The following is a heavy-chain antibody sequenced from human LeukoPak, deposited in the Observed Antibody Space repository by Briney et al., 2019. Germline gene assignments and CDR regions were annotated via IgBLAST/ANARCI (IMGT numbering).Heavy chain of an antibody. D-gene: IGHD1-14*01. CDR1: GFTFSSYG. Sequence: GGSLGLSCAASGFTFSSYGMHWVRQAPGKGLEWVAVIWYDGSNKYYADSVKGRFTISRDNSKNTLYLQMNSLRAGDTAVYYCARDNRMTLDPWGQGTLVTVSS. CDR3: ARDNRMTLDP. V-gene: IGHV3-33*01. J-gene: IGHJ5*02. CDR2: IWYDGSNK.